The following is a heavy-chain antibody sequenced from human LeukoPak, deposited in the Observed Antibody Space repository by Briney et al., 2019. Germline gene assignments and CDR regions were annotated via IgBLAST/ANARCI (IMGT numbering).Heavy chain of an antibody. Sequence: GGSLRLSCAASGFTFSSYGMNWVRQAPGKGLEWVSYISSSSSTIYYADSVKGRFTISRDNAKNSLYLQMNSLRDEDTAVYYCARDRRYCSGGSCYRPDAFDIWGQGTMVTVSS. CDR1: GFTFSSYG. D-gene: IGHD2-15*01. CDR2: ISSSSSTI. CDR3: ARDRRYCSGGSCYRPDAFDI. J-gene: IGHJ3*02. V-gene: IGHV3-48*02.